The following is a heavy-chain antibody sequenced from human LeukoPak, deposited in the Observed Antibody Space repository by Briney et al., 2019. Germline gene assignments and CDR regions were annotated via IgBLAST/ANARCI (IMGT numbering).Heavy chain of an antibody. J-gene: IGHJ4*02. CDR1: GFNVGDNY. V-gene: IGHV3-53*01. CDR2: IYSAGDT. Sequence: GRSLRLSCAASGFNVGDNYMSWVRQAPGKGREWVSLIYSAGDTFYSDSVRGRFTISRDNSKNTLYLQMNSLRAEDTAFYYCARDSSSFPNYFDLWGQGTLVTVSS. D-gene: IGHD2/OR15-2a*01. CDR3: ARDSSSFPNYFDL.